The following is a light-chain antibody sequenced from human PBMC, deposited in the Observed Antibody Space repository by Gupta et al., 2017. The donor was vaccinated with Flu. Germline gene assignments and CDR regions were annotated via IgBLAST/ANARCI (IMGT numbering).Light chain of an antibody. V-gene: IGLV2-14*01. CDR1: SSDVGAYNY. Sequence: QSALTQPASVSGSPGQSITISCTGTSSDVGAYNYVSWYQQHPGKAPKLMICEVTNRPSGVSNRCSGSKSGNTASLTISGLQAEDEADYYCSSYTSSSTLDVFGTGTKVTVL. CDR2: EVT. CDR3: SSYTSSSTLDV. J-gene: IGLJ1*01.